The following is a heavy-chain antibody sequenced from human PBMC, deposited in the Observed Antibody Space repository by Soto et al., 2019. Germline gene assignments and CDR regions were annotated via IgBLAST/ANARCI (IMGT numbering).Heavy chain of an antibody. CDR2: IVPMFGTT. CDR3: ARDALGATWDY. J-gene: IGHJ4*02. CDR1: GGTFSSYV. D-gene: IGHD1-26*01. V-gene: IGHV1-69*13. Sequence: QVQLVQSGAEVKRPGSSVKVSCKACGGTFSSYVFEWVRQTPGQGLEWMGRIVPMFGTTDYAQKFQGGVTNSADEATTTAYMDLSSLRSDDTAVYYCARDALGATWDYWGQGTLVTVSS.